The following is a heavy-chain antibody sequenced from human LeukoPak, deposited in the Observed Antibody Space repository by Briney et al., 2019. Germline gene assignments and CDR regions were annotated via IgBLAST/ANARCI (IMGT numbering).Heavy chain of an antibody. D-gene: IGHD5-24*01. CDR1: GGSVSSDSYY. Sequence: PAETLSLTCTVSGGSVSSDSYYWNWIRQPPGKTLEWIAYIYYSGSTNYSPSLRSRATISLDTSKNRFFLKLSAVTAADTAVYHCARYRRDGYNSLDSWGQGTLVTVSS. V-gene: IGHV4-61*01. J-gene: IGHJ4*02. CDR3: ARYRRDGYNSLDS. CDR2: IYYSGST.